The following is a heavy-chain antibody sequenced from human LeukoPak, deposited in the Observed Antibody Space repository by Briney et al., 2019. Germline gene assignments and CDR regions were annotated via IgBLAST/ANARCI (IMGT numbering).Heavy chain of an antibody. V-gene: IGHV3-7*03. D-gene: IGHD3-10*01. CDR3: ARALWFGDTTWFDP. CDR2: IKQDGSEK. J-gene: IGHJ5*02. Sequence: PGGSLRLSCAASGFTFSSYWMSWVRQAPGKGLEWVANIKQDGSEKYYVDSVKGRFTISRDNAKNSLYLQMNSLRAEDTAVYYCARALWFGDTTWFDPWGQGTLVTVSS. CDR1: GFTFSSYW.